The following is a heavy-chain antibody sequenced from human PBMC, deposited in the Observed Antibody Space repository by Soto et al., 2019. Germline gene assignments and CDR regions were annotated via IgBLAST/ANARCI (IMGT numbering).Heavy chain of an antibody. CDR1: GFTFSSYA. CDR3: ARPGRDGYNWALGYFDY. V-gene: IGHV3-30-3*01. Sequence: QVQLVESGGGVVQPGRSLRLSCAASGFTFSSYAMHWVRQAPGKGLEWVAVISYDGSNKYYADSVKGRFTISRDNSKNMLYLQMNSLRAEDTAVYYCARPGRDGYNWALGYFDYWGQGTLVTVSS. CDR2: ISYDGSNK. J-gene: IGHJ4*02. D-gene: IGHD5-12*01.